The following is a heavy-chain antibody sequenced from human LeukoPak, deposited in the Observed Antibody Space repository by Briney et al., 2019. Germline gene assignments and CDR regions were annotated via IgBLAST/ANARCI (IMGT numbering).Heavy chain of an antibody. Sequence: ASVTVSCKASGYTFTGYYMHWVRQAPGQGLEWMGRINPNSGGTNYAQKFQGRVTMTRDTSISSAYMELSRLRSDDTAVYYCASDTFRGQSDYWGQGTLVTVSS. CDR3: ASDTFRGQSDY. CDR1: GYTFTGYY. J-gene: IGHJ4*02. V-gene: IGHV1-2*06. CDR2: INPNSGGT. D-gene: IGHD3-10*01.